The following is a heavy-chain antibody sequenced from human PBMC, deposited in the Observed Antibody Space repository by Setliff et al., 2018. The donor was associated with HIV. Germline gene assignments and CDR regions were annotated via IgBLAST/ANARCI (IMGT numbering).Heavy chain of an antibody. CDR1: GGSISSGSYY. D-gene: IGHD6-13*01. J-gene: IGHJ4*02. CDR2: IYTSGST. Sequence: SETLSLTCTVSGGSISSGSYYWSWIRQPAGKGLEWIGRIYTSGSTKYNPSLKSRDTISVDTSKNQFSLKVSSVTAADTAVYYCARVARGGHSSRWYYFDYWGQGTLVTSPQ. V-gene: IGHV4-61*02. CDR3: ARVARGGHSSRWYYFDY.